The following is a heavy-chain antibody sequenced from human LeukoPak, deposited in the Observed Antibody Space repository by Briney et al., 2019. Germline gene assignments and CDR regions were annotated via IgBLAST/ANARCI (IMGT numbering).Heavy chain of an antibody. D-gene: IGHD6-13*01. J-gene: IGHJ1*01. CDR1: GFTFSSYW. CDR3: SLEGSSWYRYFQH. CDR2: IKQDGSEK. Sequence: PGGSLRLSCAAFGFTFSSYWMSWVRQAPGKGLEWVANIKQDGSEKYYVDSVKGRFTISRDNAKNSLYLQMNSLRAEDTAVYYSSLEGSSWYRYFQHWGQGTLVTVSS. V-gene: IGHV3-7*05.